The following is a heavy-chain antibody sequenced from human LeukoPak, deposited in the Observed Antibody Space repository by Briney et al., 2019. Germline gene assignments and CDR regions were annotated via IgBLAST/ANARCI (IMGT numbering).Heavy chain of an antibody. J-gene: IGHJ3*01. V-gene: IGHV3-33*01. CDR1: GXTFSSFG. CDR3: AREQEDCTGTTCYRAFDV. CDR2: IWYDGSDK. Sequence: GESLRLSCGASGXTFSSFGMHWLRQAPGKGLEWVAIIWYDGSDKYYSDSVKGRFTISRDNSKNTLYLQMNSLRAEDTAVYYCAREQEDCTGTTCYRAFDVWGQGTMVTVS. D-gene: IGHD2-2*01.